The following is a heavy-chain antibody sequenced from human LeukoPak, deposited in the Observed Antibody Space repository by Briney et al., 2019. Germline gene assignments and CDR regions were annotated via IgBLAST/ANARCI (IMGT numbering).Heavy chain of an antibody. CDR2: IYYSGST. Sequence: KTSETLSLTCTVSGGSISSYYWSWIRQPPGKGLEWIGYIYYSGSTNYNPSLKSRVTISVDTSKNQFSLNLTSVTAADTAVYYCARDLIGGTPGYFDFWGQGTLVTVSS. D-gene: IGHD1-7*01. V-gene: IGHV4-59*01. CDR3: ARDLIGGTPGYFDF. J-gene: IGHJ4*02. CDR1: GGSISSYY.